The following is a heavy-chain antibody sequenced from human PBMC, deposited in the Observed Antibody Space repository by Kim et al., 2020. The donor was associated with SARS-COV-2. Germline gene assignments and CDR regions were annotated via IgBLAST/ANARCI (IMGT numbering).Heavy chain of an antibody. V-gene: IGHV3-33*06. CDR3: AKDGPRDYGDLYFDY. D-gene: IGHD4-17*01. J-gene: IGHJ4*02. CDR2: IWYDGSNK. Sequence: GGSLRLSCAASGFTFSSYGMHWVRQAPGKGLEWVAVIWYDGSNKYYADSVKGRFTISRDNSKNTLYLQINSLRAEDTAVYYCAKDGPRDYGDLYFDYWGQGTLVTVSS. CDR1: GFTFSSYG.